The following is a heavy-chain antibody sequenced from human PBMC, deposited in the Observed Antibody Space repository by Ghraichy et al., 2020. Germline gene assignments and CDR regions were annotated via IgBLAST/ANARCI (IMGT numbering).Heavy chain of an antibody. CDR3: AKAGTSYYYGMDV. J-gene: IGHJ6*02. CDR2: ISGSGGST. D-gene: IGHD3-10*01. CDR1: GFTFNTYA. V-gene: IGHV3-23*01. Sequence: GGSLRLSCAASGFTFNTYAMSWVRQAPGKGLEWVSAISGSGGSTYYADSVKGRFTISRDNSKNTLYLHMNSLRAEDTAVYYCAKAGTSYYYGMDVWGQGTTVTVSS.